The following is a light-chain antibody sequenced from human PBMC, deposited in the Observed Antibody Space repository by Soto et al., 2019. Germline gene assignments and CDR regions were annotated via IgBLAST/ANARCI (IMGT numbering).Light chain of an antibody. J-gene: IGKJ5*01. V-gene: IGKV3-15*01. Sequence: EVVMSQSAATLSVSAGERATVSCRATPRASSNTACYQQNAAQAPRLILYGASTRATGVPARFSGSGSGTAFTLTISSLEPEDFAVYYCQQRSDWLPITFGQGTRLEIK. CDR1: PRASSN. CDR3: QQRSDWLPIT. CDR2: GAS.